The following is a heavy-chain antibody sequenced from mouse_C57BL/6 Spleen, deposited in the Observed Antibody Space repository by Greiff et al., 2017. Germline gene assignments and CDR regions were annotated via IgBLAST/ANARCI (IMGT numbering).Heavy chain of an antibody. J-gene: IGHJ3*01. V-gene: IGHV5-6*01. CDR2: ISSGGSYT. CDR1: GFTFSSYG. CDR3: ARHHITAPLAY. Sequence: EVHLVESGGDLVKPGGSLKLSCAASGFTFSSYGMSWVRQTPDKRLEWVATISSGGSYTYYPDSVKGRFTISRDNAKNTLYLQMSSLKSEDTAMYYCARHHITAPLAYWGQGTLVTVSA. D-gene: IGHD1-2*01.